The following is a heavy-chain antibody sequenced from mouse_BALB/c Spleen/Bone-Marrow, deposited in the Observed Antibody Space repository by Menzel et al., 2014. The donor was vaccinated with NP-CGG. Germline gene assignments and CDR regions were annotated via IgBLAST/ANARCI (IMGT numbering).Heavy chain of an antibody. V-gene: IGHV5-6-3*01. D-gene: IGHD2-1*01. CDR1: GFTFSNYG. CDR3: VRGNYGNYVDYFDF. J-gene: IGHJ2*01. CDR2: INSNGGST. Sequence: EVQVVESGGGLVQPGGSLKLSCAASGFTFSNYGMSWVRQTPDKRLELVATINSNGGSTYYPDSVKGRFTISRDTAKNTLYLQMSSLKSKETAMYYCVRGNYGNYVDYFDFWGQGTTLTVSS.